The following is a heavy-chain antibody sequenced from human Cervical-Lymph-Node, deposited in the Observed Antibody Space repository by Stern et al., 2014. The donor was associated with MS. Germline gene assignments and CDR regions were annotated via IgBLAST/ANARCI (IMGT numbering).Heavy chain of an antibody. CDR1: GGSLSSNKW. V-gene: IGHV4-4*02. J-gene: IGHJ4*02. CDR3: ARGELIEGFEY. D-gene: IGHD3-22*01. Sequence: QVQLQESGPGLVKPSETLSLTCAVSGGSLSSNKWWNWLRQPPRKGLEWIGEIYHSGSTNYNTSLKSRVTMSVDTSENHFSLTAADTAVYYCARGELIEGFEYWGQGALVTVSS. CDR2: IYHSGST.